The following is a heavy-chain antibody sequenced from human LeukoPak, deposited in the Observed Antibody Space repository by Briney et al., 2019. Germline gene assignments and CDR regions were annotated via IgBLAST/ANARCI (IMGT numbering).Heavy chain of an antibody. J-gene: IGHJ4*02. V-gene: IGHV4-59*01. Sequence: SETLSLTCTVSGGSISSYYRSWIRQPPGKGLEWIGYIYYSGSTNYNPSLKSRVTISVDTSKNQFSLKLSSVTAADTAVYYCAREPFGVVIDYWGQGTLVTVSS. CDR3: AREPFGVVIDY. CDR2: IYYSGST. CDR1: GGSISSYY. D-gene: IGHD3-3*01.